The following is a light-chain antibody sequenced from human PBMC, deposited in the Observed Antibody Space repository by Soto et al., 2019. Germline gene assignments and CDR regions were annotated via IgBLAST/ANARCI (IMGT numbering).Light chain of an antibody. CDR3: QQRSNWPGT. J-gene: IGKJ2*01. CDR2: DAS. Sequence: EIVLTQSPATLSLSPGERATLSCRARQSVSSYLAWYQQKPGQAPRLPIYDASNRATGIPARFSGSGSGTDFTLTISSLEPEDFAVYYCQQRSNWPGTFGQGTKLEIK. CDR1: QSVSSY. V-gene: IGKV3-11*01.